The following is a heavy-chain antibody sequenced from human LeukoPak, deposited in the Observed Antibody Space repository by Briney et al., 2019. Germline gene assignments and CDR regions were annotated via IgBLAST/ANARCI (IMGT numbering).Heavy chain of an antibody. D-gene: IGHD1-14*01. CDR3: ARDRAPEAFDI. CDR2: ISSSSSYI. J-gene: IGHJ3*02. V-gene: IGHV3-21*01. Sequence: GGSLRLSCAASGFAFSSYNMTWVRQAPGKGLAWVSSISSSSSYIYYADSVKGRFTISRDNAKNSLYLQMNSLRAEDTAVYYCARDRAPEAFDIWGQGAMVTVAS. CDR1: GFAFSSYN.